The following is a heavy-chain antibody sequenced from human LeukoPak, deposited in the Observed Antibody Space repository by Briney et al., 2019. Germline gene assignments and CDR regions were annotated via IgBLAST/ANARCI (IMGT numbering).Heavy chain of an antibody. CDR2: IYYSGST. CDR1: GGSISSGSYY. CDR3: ASWEGYFDY. D-gene: IGHD1-26*01. Sequence: SQTMSLTCTVSGGSISSGSYYWSWIRQPAGKGLEWIGRIYYSGSTYYNPSLKSRVTISVDTSKNQFSLKLSSVTAADTAVYYCASWEGYFDYWGQGTLVTVSS. V-gene: IGHV4-61*02. J-gene: IGHJ4*02.